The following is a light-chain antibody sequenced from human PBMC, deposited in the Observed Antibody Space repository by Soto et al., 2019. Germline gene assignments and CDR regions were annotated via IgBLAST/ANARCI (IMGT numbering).Light chain of an antibody. CDR3: QQYGSSPLIT. J-gene: IGKJ5*01. V-gene: IGKV3-15*01. Sequence: EIVMTQSPATLSVSPGERATLSCRASQSVSSNLAWYQQKPGQAPRLLIYGASTRATGIPARLSGSGSGTEFTLTISRLEPEDFAVHYCQQYGSSPLITFGQGTRLEI. CDR1: QSVSSN. CDR2: GAS.